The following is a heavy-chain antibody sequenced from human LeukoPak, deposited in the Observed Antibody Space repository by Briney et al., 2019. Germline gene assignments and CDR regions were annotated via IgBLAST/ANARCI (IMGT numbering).Heavy chain of an antibody. V-gene: IGHV1-2*02. CDR3: ARDLSVAAADSDY. CDR1: GYTFTGYY. D-gene: IGHD6-13*01. CDR2: INPNSGGT. Sequence: ASVKVSCKASGYTFTGYYMHWVRQAPGQGLEWMGWINPNSGGTNYAQKFQGRVTMTRDTSISTAHMELSRLRSDDTAVYYCARDLSVAAADSDYWGQGTLVTVSS. J-gene: IGHJ4*02.